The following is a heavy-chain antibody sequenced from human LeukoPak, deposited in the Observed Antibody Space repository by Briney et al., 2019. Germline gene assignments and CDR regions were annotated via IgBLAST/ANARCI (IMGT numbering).Heavy chain of an antibody. J-gene: IGHJ4*02. V-gene: IGHV4-34*01. D-gene: IGHD3-10*01. CDR2: INHSGST. CDR1: GRSFSGYY. CDR3: ARRRYYGSGSYSQGFVFDY. Sequence: SETLSLTCAVYGRSFSGYYWSWIRQPPGKGLEWIGEINHSGSTNYNPSLKSRVTISVDTSKNQFSLKLSSVTAAHTAVYYCARRRYYGSGSYSQGFVFDYWGQGILVTVSS.